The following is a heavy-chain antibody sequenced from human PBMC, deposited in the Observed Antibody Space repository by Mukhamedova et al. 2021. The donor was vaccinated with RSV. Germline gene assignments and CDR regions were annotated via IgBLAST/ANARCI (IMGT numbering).Heavy chain of an antibody. D-gene: IGHD6-19*01. CDR2: IKPSSGTT. CDR1: Y. CDR3: ARDIWARNGWFAGDY. J-gene: IGHJ4*02. Sequence: YMHWVRQAPGQGLEWVGTIKPSSGTTSYAQKFQGRVTMTRDTSTSTVYMELSNLTSEDTAVYYCARDIWARNGWFAGDYWGQG. V-gene: IGHV1-46*01.